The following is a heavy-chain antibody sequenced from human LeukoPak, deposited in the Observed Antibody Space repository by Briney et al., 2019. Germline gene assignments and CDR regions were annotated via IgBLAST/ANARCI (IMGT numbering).Heavy chain of an antibody. J-gene: IGHJ6*02. D-gene: IGHD2-2*01. CDR2: INPSGGST. CDR3: ARDSNFQIVVVPAAMGYYYYYGMDV. Sequence: ASVKVSCKASGYTFTSYYMRWVRQAPGQGLEWMGIINPSGGSTSYAQKFQGRVTMTRDTSTSTVYMELSSLRSEDTAVYYCARDSNFQIVVVPAAMGYYYYYGMDVWGQGTTVTVSS. CDR1: GYTFTSYY. V-gene: IGHV1-46*01.